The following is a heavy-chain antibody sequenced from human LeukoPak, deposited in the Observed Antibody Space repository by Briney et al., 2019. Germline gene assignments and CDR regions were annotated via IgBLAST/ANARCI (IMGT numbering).Heavy chain of an antibody. CDR1: GYTFTSYD. CDR2: MNPNSGNT. D-gene: IGHD2-15*01. CDR3: ARGGYCSGGSCYSEWFDP. J-gene: IGHJ5*02. Sequence: ASVKVSCKASGYTFTSYDINWVRQATGQGLEWMGWMNPNSGNTGYAQKFQARVTMTRNTSISTAYMELSSLRSEGTAVYYCARGGYCSGGSCYSEWFDPWGQGTLVTVSS. V-gene: IGHV1-8*01.